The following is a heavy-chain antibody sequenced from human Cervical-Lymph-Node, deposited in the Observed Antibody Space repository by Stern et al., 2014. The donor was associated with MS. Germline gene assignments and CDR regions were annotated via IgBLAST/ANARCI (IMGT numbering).Heavy chain of an antibody. CDR1: GGTFSSYT. J-gene: IGHJ5*02. CDR3: AREASLEMAKVVFENWFDP. CDR2: IIPILGIA. Sequence: QVQLVQSGAEVKKPGSSVKVSCKASGGTFSSYTISWVRQAPGQGLEWMGRIIPILGIANYAQKFQGRVTITADKSTSTAYMELSSLRSEDTAVYYCAREASLEMAKVVFENWFDPWGQGTLVTVSS. D-gene: IGHD5-24*01. V-gene: IGHV1-69*09.